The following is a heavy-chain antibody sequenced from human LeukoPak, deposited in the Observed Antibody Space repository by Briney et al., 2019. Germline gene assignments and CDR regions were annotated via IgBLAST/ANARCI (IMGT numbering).Heavy chain of an antibody. V-gene: IGHV4-4*02. CDR2: IYHSGST. D-gene: IGHD3-22*01. J-gene: IGHJ4*02. Sequence: SETLSLTCAVSGGSISSSNWWSWVRQPPGKGLEWIGEIYHSGSTNYNPSLKSRVTISVDKSKNQFSLKLSSVTAADTAVYYCARTIVVVTLYYFDYWGQGTLVTVSS. CDR3: ARTIVVVTLYYFDY. CDR1: GGSISSSNW.